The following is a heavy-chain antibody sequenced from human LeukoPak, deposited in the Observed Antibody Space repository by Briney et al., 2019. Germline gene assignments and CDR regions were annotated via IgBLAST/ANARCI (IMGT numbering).Heavy chain of an antibody. CDR3: ARASMVRGADDYYYYMDV. V-gene: IGHV3-23*01. D-gene: IGHD3-10*01. J-gene: IGHJ6*03. CDR1: GFTFSSYA. Sequence: PGGSLRLSCAAAGFTFSSYAMSWVRQGPGKGLEWVSAISGSGGSTYYADYVKGRFTTSRDNSKNTLYLQMNSLRAEDTAVYYCARASMVRGADDYYYYMDVWGKGTTVTVSS. CDR2: ISGSGGST.